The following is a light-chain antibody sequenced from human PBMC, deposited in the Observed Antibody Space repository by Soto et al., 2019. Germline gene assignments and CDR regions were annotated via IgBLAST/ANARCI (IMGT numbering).Light chain of an antibody. CDR2: DDN. V-gene: IGLV6-57*04. CDR3: HSYDSDNVI. Sequence: NFMLTQPHSVSESPGKTVTISCTRSSGSIASNYVQWYQQRPGSAPTSVIYDDNQRPSGVPDRFSGSIDSSSNSASLTTSGLKTEDEADYYCHSYDSDNVIFGGGTKVTVL. J-gene: IGLJ2*01. CDR1: SGSIASNY.